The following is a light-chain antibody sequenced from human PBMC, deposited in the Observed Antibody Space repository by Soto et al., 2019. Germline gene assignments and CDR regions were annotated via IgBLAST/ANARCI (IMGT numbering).Light chain of an antibody. Sequence: EVVLTQSPATLSLSPGERATLSCRASQSVSSHLAWYQQRPGQAPRLLIYAASIRATGIPGRFSGGGYGTDFALTISGLEPEDFGLCCCQQRSDGPAYTGGQGTRLDIK. CDR2: AAS. CDR1: QSVSSH. CDR3: QQRSDGPAYT. V-gene: IGKV3-11*01. J-gene: IGKJ2*01.